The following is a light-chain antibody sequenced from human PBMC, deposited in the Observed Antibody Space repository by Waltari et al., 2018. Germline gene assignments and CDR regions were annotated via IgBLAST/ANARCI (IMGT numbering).Light chain of an antibody. CDR1: QSIIIY. Sequence: DIQMTQSPSSLSASVGDSVTITCRASQSIIIYLNWYPQKPGNAPKLLISAVSSLQSGVPSRFSGSGCGTEFALTISSLPPEDCATYYCQQSSRTPPWTFGQGTQVEIK. J-gene: IGKJ1*01. CDR2: AVS. CDR3: QQSSRTPPWT. V-gene: IGKV1-39*01.